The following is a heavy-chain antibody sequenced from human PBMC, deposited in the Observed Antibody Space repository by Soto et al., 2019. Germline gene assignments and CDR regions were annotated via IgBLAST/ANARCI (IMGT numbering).Heavy chain of an antibody. CDR2: ISDNGGTT. CDR3: AKDLIANNGVWEPFDM. D-gene: IGHD2-8*01. Sequence: GXSLRLSCAASEFTFSNYAMSWVLQAPGKGLEWVSSISDNGGTTYYADSVKGQFTISRDNSRNTLYLQMNSLRDEDTAVYYCAKDLIANNGVWEPFDMWGRGTKVTVSS. J-gene: IGHJ3*02. CDR1: EFTFSNYA. V-gene: IGHV3-23*01.